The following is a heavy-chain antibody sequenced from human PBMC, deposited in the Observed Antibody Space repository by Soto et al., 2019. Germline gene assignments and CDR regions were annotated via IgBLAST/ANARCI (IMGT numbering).Heavy chain of an antibody. CDR3: AREEQYYYDSSGYSYYYGMDV. J-gene: IGHJ6*02. Sequence: SEPLSHRCSVAGGYSSGYCGSWIRQPAGKGLELIGRIYTSGSTNYNPSLKSRVTMSVDTSKNQFSLKLSSVTAADTAVYYCAREEQYYYDSSGYSYYYGMDVWGQGTTVTVSS. CDR2: IYTSGST. CDR1: GGYSSGYC. V-gene: IGHV4-4*07. D-gene: IGHD3-22*01.